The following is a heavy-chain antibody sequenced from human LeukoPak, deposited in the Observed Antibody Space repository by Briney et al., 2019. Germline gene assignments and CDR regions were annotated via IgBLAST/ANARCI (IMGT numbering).Heavy chain of an antibody. Sequence: SGGSLRLSCAASGFTFSSYWMSWVRQAPGKGLEWVANIKQDGSEKYYVDSVKGRFTISRDNAKNSLYLQMNSLRAEDTAVYYCARGTLYCSGGSCSFDYWGQGTLVTVSS. CDR1: GFTFSSYW. J-gene: IGHJ4*02. CDR2: IKQDGSEK. CDR3: ARGTLYCSGGSCSFDY. V-gene: IGHV3-7*04. D-gene: IGHD2-15*01.